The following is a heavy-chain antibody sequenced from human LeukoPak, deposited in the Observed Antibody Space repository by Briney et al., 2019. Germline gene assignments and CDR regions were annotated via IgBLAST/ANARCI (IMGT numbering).Heavy chain of an antibody. J-gene: IGHJ4*02. CDR3: ARDHNYAFDN. CDR2: IGISSGNT. CDR1: GFTFSDYS. D-gene: IGHD1-1*01. V-gene: IGHV3-48*04. Sequence: GGPLTLSCAPSGFTFSDYSMNWVRQAPGKGLEWISYIGISSGNTKYADSVKGRFTISGDNAKNSLYLQMTSLRVEDTAVYYGARDHNYAFDNWGQGTLVTVSS.